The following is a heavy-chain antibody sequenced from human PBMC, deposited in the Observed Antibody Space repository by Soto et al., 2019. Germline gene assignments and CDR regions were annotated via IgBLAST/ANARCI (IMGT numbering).Heavy chain of an antibody. CDR3: ARDVLRAVNYYHYAMDV. V-gene: IGHV1-2*02. CDR1: GYTITGYY. Sequence: QVQLVQSGAEVKKPGASVKVSCKASGYTITGYYLHWVRQAPGQGLEWVGWINPNSGGTMFAQKFQRRVTKTTDTSISTTYMELSRPRSDDTAVYYCARDVLRAVNYYHYAMDVWGQGTTVIVSS. J-gene: IGHJ6*02. CDR2: INPNSGGT.